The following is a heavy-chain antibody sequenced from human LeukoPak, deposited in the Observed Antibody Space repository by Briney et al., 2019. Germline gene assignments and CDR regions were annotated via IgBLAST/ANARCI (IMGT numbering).Heavy chain of an antibody. Sequence: PGGSLRLSCAASGFTFSSYEMNWVRQAPGKGLEWVSYISSSGSTIYYADSVKGRFTISRDNAKNSLYLQMNSLRVEDTAVYYCARSQLADVYWGQGVLVTVSS. CDR3: ARSQLADVY. D-gene: IGHD2-15*01. CDR2: ISSSGSTI. CDR1: GFTFSSYE. V-gene: IGHV3-48*03. J-gene: IGHJ4*02.